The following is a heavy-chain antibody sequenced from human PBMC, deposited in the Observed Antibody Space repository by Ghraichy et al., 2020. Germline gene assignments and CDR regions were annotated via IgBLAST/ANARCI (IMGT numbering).Heavy chain of an antibody. Sequence: ASVKVSCKASGYTFTSYDINWVRQANGQGLEWMGWMSADSGNAGYVQKFQGRVFITRDTSITTAYMELDSLESDDTAVYYCARARSGTVHLDYWGQGTLITVSS. CDR3: ARARSGTVHLDY. CDR1: GYTFTSYD. V-gene: IGHV1-8*01. D-gene: IGHD3-10*01. CDR2: MSADSGNA. J-gene: IGHJ4*02.